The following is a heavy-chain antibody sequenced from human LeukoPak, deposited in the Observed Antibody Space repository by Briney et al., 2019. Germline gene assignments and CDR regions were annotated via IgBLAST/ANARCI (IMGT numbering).Heavy chain of an antibody. CDR3: ARDYYDSSGYYYPFDY. J-gene: IGHJ4*02. CDR2: IYSGGST. V-gene: IGHV3-66*01. CDR1: GFTVSSNY. Sequence: SGGSLRLSCAASGFTVSSNYMSWVRQAPGKGLEWVSVIYSGGSTYYADSVKGRFTISRDNSKSTLYLQMNSLRAEDTAVYYCARDYYDSSGYYYPFDYWGQGTLVTVSS. D-gene: IGHD3-22*01.